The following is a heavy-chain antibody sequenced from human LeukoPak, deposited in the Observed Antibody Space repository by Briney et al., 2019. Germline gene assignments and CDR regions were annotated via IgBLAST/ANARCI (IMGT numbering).Heavy chain of an antibody. CDR3: AKGEEGGAYRTDF. D-gene: IGHD1-26*01. V-gene: IGHV3-30*15. J-gene: IGHJ4*02. CDR2: TSHDERNK. CDR1: GISLRSYS. Sequence: GGSLRLSCVASGISLRSYSVHWVRQAPGKGLEWVALTSHDERNKKYADSVRGRCTISRDNSRDTVYLQLSNLRDEDTAIYYCAKGEEGGAYRTDFWGPGTRVTVSS.